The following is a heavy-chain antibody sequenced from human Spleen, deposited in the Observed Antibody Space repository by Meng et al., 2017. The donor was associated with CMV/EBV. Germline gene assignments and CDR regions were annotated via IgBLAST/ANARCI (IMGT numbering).Heavy chain of an antibody. CDR2: IYYSGST. Sequence: ESLKISCEASGFTFTDNYMSWIRQAPGKGLEWIGYIYYSGSTNYNPSLKSRVTISVDTSKNQFSLKLSSVTAADTAVYYCARDSEGNFWSGYSHGDDYGMDVWGQGTTVTVSS. J-gene: IGHJ6*02. V-gene: IGHV4-59*01. D-gene: IGHD3-3*01. CDR1: GFTFTDNY. CDR3: ARDSEGNFWSGYSHGDDYGMDV.